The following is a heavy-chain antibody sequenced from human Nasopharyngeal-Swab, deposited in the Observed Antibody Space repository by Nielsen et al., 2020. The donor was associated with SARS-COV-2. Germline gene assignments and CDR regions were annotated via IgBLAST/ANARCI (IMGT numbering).Heavy chain of an antibody. CDR3: ARGYSSGWYFD. V-gene: IGHV4-59*08. Sequence: SETLSLTCTVSGGSISSYYWSWIRQPPGKGLEWIGYIYYSGSTNYNPSLKSRVTISVDTSKNQLSLKLSSVTAADTAVYYCARGYSSGWYFDWGQGTLVTVSS. J-gene: IGHJ4*02. CDR2: IYYSGST. D-gene: IGHD6-19*01. CDR1: GGSISSYY.